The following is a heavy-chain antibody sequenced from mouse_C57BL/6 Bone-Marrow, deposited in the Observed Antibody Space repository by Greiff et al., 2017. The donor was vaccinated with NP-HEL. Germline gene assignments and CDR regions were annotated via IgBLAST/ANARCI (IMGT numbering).Heavy chain of an antibody. CDR3: ARDNWDWYFDV. D-gene: IGHD4-1*01. CDR1: GFTFSDFY. Sequence: EVMLVESGGGLVQSGRSLRLSCATSGFTFSDFYMEWVRQAPGKGLEWIAASRNKANDYTTGYSASVKGRFIVPRDTSQSILYLQMNALRAEDTAIYYCARDNWDWYFDVWGTGTTVTVSS. CDR2: SRNKANDYTT. J-gene: IGHJ1*03. V-gene: IGHV7-1*01.